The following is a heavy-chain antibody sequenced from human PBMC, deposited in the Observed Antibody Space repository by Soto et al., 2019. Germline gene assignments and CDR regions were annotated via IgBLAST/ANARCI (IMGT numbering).Heavy chain of an antibody. CDR2: RYYSGNT. J-gene: IGHJ4*02. Sequence: HVQLQESGPGPVTPSQTLSLSCTVSGVSITSGSYYWTWVRQSPGKGLEWIGYRYYSGNTYYNPSLNSRATISVETSKNQFFLKLTSVTAADTAVYYCARGGYDTSGQTFIGWGPDCWGQGTLVTVSS. V-gene: IGHV4-30-4*01. D-gene: IGHD3-22*01. CDR1: GVSITSGSYY. CDR3: ARGGYDTSGQTFIGWGPDC.